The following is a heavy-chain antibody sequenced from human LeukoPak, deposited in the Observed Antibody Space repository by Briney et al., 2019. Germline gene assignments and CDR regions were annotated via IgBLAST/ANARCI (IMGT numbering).Heavy chain of an antibody. D-gene: IGHD5-18*01. Sequence: GGSLRLSCAASGFTFSSYAMSWARQAPGKGLEWVSAISGSGGSTYYADSVKGRFTISRDNSKNTLYLQMNSLRAEDTAVYYCASPTIQLWRYHFDYWGQGTLVTVSS. V-gene: IGHV3-23*01. CDR3: ASPTIQLWRYHFDY. J-gene: IGHJ4*02. CDR2: ISGSGGST. CDR1: GFTFSSYA.